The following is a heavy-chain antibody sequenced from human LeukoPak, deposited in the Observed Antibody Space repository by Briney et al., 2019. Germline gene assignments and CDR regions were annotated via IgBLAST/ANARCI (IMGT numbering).Heavy chain of an antibody. CDR1: GFTFDDYA. V-gene: IGHV3-43*02. Sequence: GGSLRLSCAASGFTFDDYAMQWVRQAPGKGLEWVSLISGDGGSTYYADSVKGRFTISRDNSKNSLYLQMNSLRTEDTALYYCAKDKELLQWLVRPYYFDYWGQGTLVTVSS. CDR3: AKDKELLQWLVRPYYFDY. CDR2: ISGDGGST. D-gene: IGHD6-19*01. J-gene: IGHJ4*02.